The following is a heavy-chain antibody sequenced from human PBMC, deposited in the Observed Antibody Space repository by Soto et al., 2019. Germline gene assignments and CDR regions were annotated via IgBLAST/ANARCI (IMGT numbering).Heavy chain of an antibody. CDR3: VRTPTYSRLGYY. D-gene: IGHD6-13*01. CDR1: GYTFNSYG. J-gene: IGHJ4*02. V-gene: IGHV1-18*04. CDR2: INPHDGNT. Sequence: QVELVQSGGEVKKPGASVKVSCKALGYTFNSYGISWLRQAPGQRLEWVGWINPHDGNTISADDCQGRVTMPADTSTSTVYMELRSLRSDDTAFDHCVRTPTYSRLGYYWGQGTLVTVAS.